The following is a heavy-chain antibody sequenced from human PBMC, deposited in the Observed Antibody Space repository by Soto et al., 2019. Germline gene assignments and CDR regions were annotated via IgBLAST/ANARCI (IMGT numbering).Heavy chain of an antibody. J-gene: IGHJ4*02. D-gene: IGHD2-21*02. CDR3: ARDVGYGDFSAALLD. CDR2: IITLFGTS. CDR1: GGTFSSHS. V-gene: IGHV1-69*01. Sequence: VQLMQSGAEVKKPGSSVKVSCKASGGTFSSHSINWVRQAPGQGLEWMGGIITLFGTSNYAQNLQGRVTITADQSTSTAYMELHSLTSDDTAVYYCARDVGYGDFSAALLDWGQGNLVTVPS.